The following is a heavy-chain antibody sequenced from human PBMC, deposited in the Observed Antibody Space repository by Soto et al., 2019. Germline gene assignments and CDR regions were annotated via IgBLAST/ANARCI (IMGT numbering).Heavy chain of an antibody. J-gene: IGHJ4*02. CDR2: ISPFNGHT. CDR1: GYTFTNYV. V-gene: IGHV1-18*01. CDR3: ARDAGGGSYLAY. Sequence: QVQLVQSGGEVKRPGASVKVSCKPSGYTFTNYVIDWVRQAPGQGLEWMGWISPFNGHTKYAQKFQGRVTLTTDTSTSTAYMEVTSLRFDDTAVDYCARDAGGGSYLAYWGQGTLVTVSS. D-gene: IGHD1-26*01.